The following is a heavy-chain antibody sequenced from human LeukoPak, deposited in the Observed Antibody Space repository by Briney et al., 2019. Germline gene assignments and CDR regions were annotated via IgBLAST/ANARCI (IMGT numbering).Heavy chain of an antibody. CDR3: AKGLLHLGELSLVPWFDP. V-gene: IGHV3-30*18. CDR2: ISYDGSNK. D-gene: IGHD3-16*02. Sequence: GGSLRLSCAASGFTFSSYGMHWVRQAPGKGLEWVAVISYDGSNKYYADSVKGRFTISRDNSKNTLYLQMNSLRAEDTAVYYCAKGLLHLGELSLVPWFDPWGQGTLVTVSS. J-gene: IGHJ5*02. CDR1: GFTFSSYG.